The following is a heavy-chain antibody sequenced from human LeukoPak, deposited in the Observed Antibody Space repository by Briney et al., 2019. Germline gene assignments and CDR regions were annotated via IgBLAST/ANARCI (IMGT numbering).Heavy chain of an antibody. D-gene: IGHD3-22*01. J-gene: IGHJ4*02. Sequence: GGSLRLSCAASGFTFSSYVMSWVRQAPGKGLEWVSAISGSGGSTYYADSVKGRFTISRDNSKNTLYLQMNSLRAEDTALYYCAIDIDSSGYYFSPGYWGQGTLVTVSS. CDR3: AIDIDSSGYYFSPGY. V-gene: IGHV3-23*01. CDR2: ISGSGGST. CDR1: GFTFSSYV.